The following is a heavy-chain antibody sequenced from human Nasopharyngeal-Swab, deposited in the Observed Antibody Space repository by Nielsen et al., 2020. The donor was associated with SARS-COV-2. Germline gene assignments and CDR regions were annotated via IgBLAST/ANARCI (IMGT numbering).Heavy chain of an antibody. Sequence: SETLSLTCAVSGFSLLLLPSSLFWIRQPPGKGLEWIGTIYYSGTTYSNPSLKSRVPISVDTSKDQFSLKLSSMTAADTAVYYCARPSKTGYWYFDLWGRGTLVTVSS. CDR3: ARPSKTGYWYFDL. D-gene: IGHD2-2*01. CDR2: IYYSGTT. CDR1: GFSLLLLPSS. V-gene: IGHV4-39*01. J-gene: IGHJ2*01.